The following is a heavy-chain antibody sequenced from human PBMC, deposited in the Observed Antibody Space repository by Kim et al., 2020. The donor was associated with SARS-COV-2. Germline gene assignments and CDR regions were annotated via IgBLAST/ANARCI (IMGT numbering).Heavy chain of an antibody. CDR3: ALALAAHNDAFDI. D-gene: IGHD6-25*01. CDR2: INPNSGGT. Sequence: ASVKVSCKASGYTFTGYYMHWVRQAPGQGLEWMGWINPNSGGTNYAQKFQGRVTMTRDTSISTAYMELSRLRSDDTAVYYCALALAAHNDAFDIWGQGTMVTVSS. J-gene: IGHJ3*02. V-gene: IGHV1-2*02. CDR1: GYTFTGYY.